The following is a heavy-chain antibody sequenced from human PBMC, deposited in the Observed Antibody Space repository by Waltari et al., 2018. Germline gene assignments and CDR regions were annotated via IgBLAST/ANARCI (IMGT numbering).Heavy chain of an antibody. CDR3: ARGRPPYFDWLREYYFDY. J-gene: IGHJ4*02. D-gene: IGHD3-9*01. CDR1: GGSFSGYY. CDR2: INHCGST. Sequence: QVQLQQWGAGLLKPSETLSLTCAVYGGSFSGYYWSWIRQPPGKGLEWIGEINHCGSTNYHPSLKSRVSISVGTSKDRFSLKLSSVTAADTAVYYCARGRPPYFDWLREYYFDYWGQGTLVTVSS. V-gene: IGHV4-34*01.